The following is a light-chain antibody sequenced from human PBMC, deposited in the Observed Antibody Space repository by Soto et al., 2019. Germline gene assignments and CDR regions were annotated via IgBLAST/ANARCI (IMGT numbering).Light chain of an antibody. V-gene: IGKV3-20*01. CDR2: GAS. Sequence: EIVLTQSPGTLSLSPGERATLSCRASQGISSYLAWYQQKPGQAPRLLIYGASSRATGIPDRFSGSGSGTDFSLTITRLEPADFAVYYCQQSGSSPGTFGQGTKLEIK. CDR3: QQSGSSPGT. CDR1: QGISSY. J-gene: IGKJ2*01.